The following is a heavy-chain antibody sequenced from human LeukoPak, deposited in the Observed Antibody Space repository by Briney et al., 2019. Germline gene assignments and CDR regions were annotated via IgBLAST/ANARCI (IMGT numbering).Heavy chain of an antibody. CDR1: GGSISSYY. D-gene: IGHD2-21*01. CDR3: ARKLAYCGGDCYRFDY. V-gene: IGHV4-59*05. CDR2: IYYSGST. Sequence: SETLSLTCTVSGGSISSYYWSWIRQPPGKGLEWIGSIYYSGSTYYNPSLKSRVTISVDTSKNQFSLKLSSVTAADTAVYYCARKLAYCGGDCYRFDYWGQGTLVTVSS. J-gene: IGHJ4*02.